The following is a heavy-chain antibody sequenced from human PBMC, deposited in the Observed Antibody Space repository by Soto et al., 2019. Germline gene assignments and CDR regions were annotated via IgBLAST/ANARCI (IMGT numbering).Heavy chain of an antibody. Sequence: GGSLRLSCAASGFTFSSYGMHWVRQAPGKGLEWVAVIWYDGSNKYYADSVKGRFTISRDNSKNTLYLQMNSLRAEDTAVYYCARDLSPRGLTIDYWGQGTLVTVSS. CDR1: GFTFSSYG. J-gene: IGHJ4*02. V-gene: IGHV3-33*01. D-gene: IGHD1-1*01. CDR2: IWYDGSNK. CDR3: ARDLSPRGLTIDY.